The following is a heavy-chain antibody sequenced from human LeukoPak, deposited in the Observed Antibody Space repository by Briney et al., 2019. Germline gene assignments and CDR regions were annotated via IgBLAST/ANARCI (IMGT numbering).Heavy chain of an antibody. Sequence: SETLSLTCAVSGYSISSGYYWGWIRQPPGKGLEWIGSICHSGSTYYNPSLRSRVTISVDTSKNQFSLKLSSVTAADTAVYYCARAVTRNNWFDPWGQGTLVTVSS. CDR3: ARAVTRNNWFDP. J-gene: IGHJ5*02. D-gene: IGHD4-11*01. V-gene: IGHV4-38-2*01. CDR2: ICHSGST. CDR1: GYSISSGYY.